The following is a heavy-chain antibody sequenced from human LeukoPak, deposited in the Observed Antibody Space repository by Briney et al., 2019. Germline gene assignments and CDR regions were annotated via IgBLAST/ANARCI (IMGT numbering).Heavy chain of an antibody. J-gene: IGHJ6*03. CDR1: GGSISSGSYY. CDR2: IYTSGST. CDR3: AKGYYYMDV. V-gene: IGHV4-61*02. Sequence: SETLSLTCIVSGGSISSGSYYWSWIRQPAGKGLEWIGRIYTSGSTNYNPSLKSRVTISVDTSKNQFSLKLSSVTAADTAVYYCAKGYYYMDVWGKGTTVTVSS.